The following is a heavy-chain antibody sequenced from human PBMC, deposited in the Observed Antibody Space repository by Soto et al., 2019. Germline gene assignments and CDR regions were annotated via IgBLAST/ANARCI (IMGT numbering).Heavy chain of an antibody. D-gene: IGHD2-2*01. CDR2: ISGSGGST. J-gene: IGHJ6*03. CDR1: GFTFSSYA. V-gene: IGHV3-23*01. Sequence: GGSLRLSCAASGFTFSSYAMSWVRQAPGKGLEWVSAISGSGGSTYYADSVKGRFTISRDNSKNTLYLQMNSLRAEDTAVYYCAKGGATKDIVVVPAARPTNPYYYYYMDVWGKGTTVTVSS. CDR3: AKGGATKDIVVVPAARPTNPYYYYYMDV.